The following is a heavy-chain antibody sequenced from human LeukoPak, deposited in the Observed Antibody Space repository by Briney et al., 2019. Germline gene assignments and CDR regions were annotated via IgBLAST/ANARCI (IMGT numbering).Heavy chain of an antibody. V-gene: IGHV4-4*02. CDR2: IYHSGST. Sequence: SGTLSLTCAVSGGSISSSNWWSWVRQPPGKGLEWIGEIYHSGSTNYNPSLKSRVTISVDTSKNQFSLKLSSVTAADTAVYYCARADYYGSGRELFDYWGQGTLVTVSS. CDR1: GGSISSSNW. J-gene: IGHJ4*02. CDR3: ARADYYGSGRELFDY. D-gene: IGHD3-10*01.